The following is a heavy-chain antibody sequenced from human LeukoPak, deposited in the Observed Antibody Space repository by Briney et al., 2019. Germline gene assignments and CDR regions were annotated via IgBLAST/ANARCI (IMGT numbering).Heavy chain of an antibody. V-gene: IGHV3-48*03. Sequence: GGSLRLSCAASGFTFSSYEMNWVRQAPGKGLEWVSYISSSGSTIYYADSVEGRFTISRDNAKNSLYLQMNSLRAEDTAVYYCARDLLYGSGSYSDYWGQGTLVTVSS. CDR1: GFTFSSYE. D-gene: IGHD3-10*01. CDR3: ARDLLYGSGSYSDY. J-gene: IGHJ4*02. CDR2: ISSSGSTI.